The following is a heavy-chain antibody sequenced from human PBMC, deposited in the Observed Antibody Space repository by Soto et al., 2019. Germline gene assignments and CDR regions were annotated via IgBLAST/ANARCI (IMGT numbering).Heavy chain of an antibody. J-gene: IGHJ5*02. CDR2: INHSGST. CDR1: GGSFSGYY. Sequence: PSETLSVTCAVYGGSFSGYYWSWIRQTPGKGLEWIGEINHSGSTNYNPSLKSRVTISVDTSKNQFSLKLSSVTAADTAVYYCARTLLYGSGSPPRTGWFDPWGQGTLVTVSS. V-gene: IGHV4-34*01. CDR3: ARTLLYGSGSPPRTGWFDP. D-gene: IGHD3-10*01.